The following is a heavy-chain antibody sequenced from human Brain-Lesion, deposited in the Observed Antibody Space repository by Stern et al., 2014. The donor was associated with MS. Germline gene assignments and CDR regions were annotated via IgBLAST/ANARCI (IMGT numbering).Heavy chain of an antibody. V-gene: IGHV3-9*01. J-gene: IGHJ4*02. D-gene: IGHD1-14*01. Sequence: QLVQSGGDLVQPGRSLRLSCAAFGFTFDDYAMHWVRQAPGKGLEWVAGISWNSGTIGYADSVKGRFTTSRDNAYSSLYLQMNSLRPEDTALYYCTRDITGSSAYFAYWGQGTLVTVSS. CDR2: ISWNSGTI. CDR1: GFTFDDYA. CDR3: TRDITGSSAYFAY.